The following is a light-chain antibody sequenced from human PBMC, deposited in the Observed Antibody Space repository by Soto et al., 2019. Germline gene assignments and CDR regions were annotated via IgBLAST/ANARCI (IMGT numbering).Light chain of an antibody. CDR3: SSYTSSATVI. CDR1: SGDVGGYKY. Sequence: QSALTQSASVSGSPGQSITISCTGTSGDVGGYKYVSWYQQHPGKAPKLIIYEVSNRPSGVSNRFSGSKSGNTASLTISGLQAEDEADYYCSSYTSSATVIFGGGTKLTVL. J-gene: IGLJ2*01. V-gene: IGLV2-14*01. CDR2: EVS.